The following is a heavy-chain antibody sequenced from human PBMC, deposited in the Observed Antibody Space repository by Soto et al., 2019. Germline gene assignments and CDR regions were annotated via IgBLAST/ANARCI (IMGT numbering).Heavy chain of an antibody. Sequence: GASVKVSCKASGYTFTGYYMHWVRQAPGQGLEWMGWINPNSGGTNYAQKFQGWVTMTRDTSISTAYMELSRLRSDDTAVYYCARGSIESYDSSGYYLNWFDPWGQGTLVTVSS. CDR2: INPNSGGT. V-gene: IGHV1-2*04. J-gene: IGHJ5*02. CDR3: ARGSIESYDSSGYYLNWFDP. CDR1: GYTFTGYY. D-gene: IGHD3-22*01.